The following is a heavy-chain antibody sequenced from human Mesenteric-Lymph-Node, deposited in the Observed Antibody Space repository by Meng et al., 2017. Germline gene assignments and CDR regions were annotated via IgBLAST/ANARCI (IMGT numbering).Heavy chain of an antibody. CDR1: GDSISSYY. V-gene: IGHV4-59*01. D-gene: IGHD5-18*01. Sequence: GSLRLSCTVSGDSISSYYWSWIRQPPGKGLEWIGYIYYSGSTNYNPSLKSRVTISVDTSKNQFSLKLSSVTAADTAVYYCARAGYSYGYDAFDIWGQGTMVTVSS. CDR3: ARAGYSYGYDAFDI. CDR2: IYYSGST. J-gene: IGHJ3*02.